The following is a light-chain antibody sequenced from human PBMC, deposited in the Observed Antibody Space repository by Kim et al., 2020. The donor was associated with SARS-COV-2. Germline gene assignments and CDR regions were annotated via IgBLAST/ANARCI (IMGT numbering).Light chain of an antibody. CDR1: QSISDW. Sequence: SASVGDKVTITCRASQSISDWLAWYQQKPGKAPKLLISDASTLESGVPSRFSGSGSGTDFTLTISSLQPDDFATYYCQQYYTYSSTVGQGTKLEI. J-gene: IGKJ2*01. CDR2: DAS. V-gene: IGKV1-5*01. CDR3: QQYYTYSST.